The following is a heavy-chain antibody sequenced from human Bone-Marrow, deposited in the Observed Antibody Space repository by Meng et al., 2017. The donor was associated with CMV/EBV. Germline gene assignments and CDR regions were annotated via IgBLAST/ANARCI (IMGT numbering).Heavy chain of an antibody. D-gene: IGHD3-10*01. J-gene: IGHJ4*02. CDR1: TLTDYD. V-gene: IGHV1-2*04. Sequence: TLTDYDIHWVRQAPGQGLEWMGWINPNSGGTDFAQKFQDWVTMTRDTSITTVYMELSSLRSDDTAVYFCARAETYGSGSHFYFYFDFWGQGTLVTVSS. CDR3: ARAETYGSGSHFYFYFDF. CDR2: INPNSGGT.